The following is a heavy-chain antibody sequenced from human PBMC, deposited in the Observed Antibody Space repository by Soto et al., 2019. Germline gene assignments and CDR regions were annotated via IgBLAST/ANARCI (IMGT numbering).Heavy chain of an antibody. CDR1: GFTVSNNY. CDR2: IYSGGST. V-gene: IGHV3-53*01. D-gene: IGHD3-16*02. CDR3: ARVGKAVRYLDS. J-gene: IGHJ4*02. Sequence: EMQLVESGGGLIQPGGSLRLSCAASGFTVSNNYMSWVRQAPGKGLEWVSVIYSGGSTYYADSVEGRFTISRDNSKNTLYLQMNSLTPEDTAVYYCARVGKAVRYLDSWGQGTLVTVSS.